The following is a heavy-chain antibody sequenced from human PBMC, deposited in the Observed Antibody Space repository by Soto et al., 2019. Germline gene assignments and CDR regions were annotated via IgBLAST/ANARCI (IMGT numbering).Heavy chain of an antibody. CDR2: ITYTGNT. CDR3: AKLQHNSYYYVMDV. CDR1: GCTFSSSA. V-gene: IGHV3-23*01. J-gene: IGHJ6*02. Sequence: GVLRLSCAAAGCTFSSSAMRCVRQAPGQGLEWVSSITYTGNTHYSDSVKGRFTISRDNSKNTLYLQMDSLRAEDTAVYYCAKLQHNSYYYVMDVWGQGTTVTVSS.